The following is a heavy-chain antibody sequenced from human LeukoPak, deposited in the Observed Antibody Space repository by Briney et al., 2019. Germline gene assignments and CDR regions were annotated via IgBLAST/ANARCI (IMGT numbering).Heavy chain of an antibody. CDR2: IYYSGST. CDR3: ARDPPPQLLWFGESQGGFDP. CDR1: GGSISSGDYY. Sequence: SQTLSLTCTVSGGSISSGDYYWSWIRQPPGKGLVWIGYIYYSGSTYYNPSLKSRVTISVDKSKNQFSLKLSSVTAADTAVYYCARDPPPQLLWFGESQGGFDPWGQGTLVTVSS. J-gene: IGHJ5*02. D-gene: IGHD3-10*01. V-gene: IGHV4-30-4*01.